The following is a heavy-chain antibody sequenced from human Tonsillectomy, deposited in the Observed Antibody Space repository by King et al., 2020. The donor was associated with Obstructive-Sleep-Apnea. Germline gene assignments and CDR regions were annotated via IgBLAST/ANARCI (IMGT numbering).Heavy chain of an antibody. J-gene: IGHJ4*01. V-gene: IGHV3-30*04. CDR3: SREGMEGTKVAIDH. CDR2: ISYDGNTK. Sequence: VQLVESGGGVVQPGGSLRLSCAASGFTFNSYPMHWVRQAPGKEPEWVAVISYDGNTKDYRDSVKGRFTISRDNSENTLYLQMNSLRNEDAVVYYCSREGMEGTKVAIDHWGHGTLVTVSS. CDR1: GFTFNSYP. D-gene: IGHD2-2*01.